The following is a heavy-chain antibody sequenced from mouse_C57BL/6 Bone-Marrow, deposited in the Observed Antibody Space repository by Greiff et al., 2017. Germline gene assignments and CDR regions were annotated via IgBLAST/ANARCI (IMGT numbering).Heavy chain of an antibody. CDR3: ARWYYGSTLDY. D-gene: IGHD1-1*01. V-gene: IGHV1-55*01. Sequence: QVQLQQPGAELVKPGASVKMSCKASGYTFTSYWITWVKQRPGQGLEWIGDIYPGSGSTNYNEKFKSKATLTVDTSSSTAYMQLSSLTSEDFAVYYCARWYYGSTLDYWGQGTTLTVSS. J-gene: IGHJ2*01. CDR2: IYPGSGST. CDR1: GYTFTSYW.